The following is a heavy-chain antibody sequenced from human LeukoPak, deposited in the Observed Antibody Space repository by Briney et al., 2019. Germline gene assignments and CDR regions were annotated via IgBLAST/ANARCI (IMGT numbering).Heavy chain of an antibody. D-gene: IGHD2-2*01. CDR3: ARALGAPDQLLATHYYGMDV. CDR1: GGTFSSYA. Sequence: ASVKVSCKASGGTFSSYAISWVRQAPGQGLEWMGGIIPIFGTTNYAQKFQGRVTITADESTSTAYMELSSLRSEDTAVYYCARALGAPDQLLATHYYGMDVWGKGTTVTVSS. J-gene: IGHJ6*04. V-gene: IGHV1-69*13. CDR2: IIPIFGTT.